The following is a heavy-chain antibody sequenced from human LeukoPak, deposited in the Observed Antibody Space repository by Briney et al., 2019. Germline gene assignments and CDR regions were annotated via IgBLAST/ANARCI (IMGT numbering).Heavy chain of an antibody. CDR1: GLTFSGYA. D-gene: IGHD2-2*01. V-gene: IGHV3-23*01. J-gene: IGHJ4*02. Sequence: GGSLRLSCAASGLTFSGYALSWVRQPPGKGLEWVSAISGSGGSTYYADSVKGRFTISRDNSKNALYLQMNSLRAEDTAVYYCAKDFFYWSSTSGHPNTDYWGQGTLVTVSS. CDR3: AKDFFYWSSTSGHPNTDY. CDR2: ISGSGGST.